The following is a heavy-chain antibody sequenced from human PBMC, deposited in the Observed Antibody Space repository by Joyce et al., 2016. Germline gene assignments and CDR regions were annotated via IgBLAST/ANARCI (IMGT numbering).Heavy chain of an antibody. CDR2: INPDGSKN. Sequence: EVQLVESGGGLVQPGGSPRLSCAASGCTFSSHWRSWVRQDPGKGLEWVANINPDGSKNNDADSVKGRFIISRDNAKNALYVQMHSLRAEDTAVYYCAREFKWNWDFWGQGTLVTVSS. V-gene: IGHV3-7*04. D-gene: IGHD1-1*01. CDR3: AREFKWNWDF. J-gene: IGHJ4*02. CDR1: GCTFSSHW.